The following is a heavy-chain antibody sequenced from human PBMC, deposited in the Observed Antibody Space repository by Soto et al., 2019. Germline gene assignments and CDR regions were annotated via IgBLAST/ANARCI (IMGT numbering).Heavy chain of an antibody. CDR1: GFTFSSYA. CDR2: ISGSGGST. V-gene: IGHV3-23*01. J-gene: IGHJ4*02. Sequence: PGGSLRLSCAASGFTFSSYAMSWVRQAPGKGLEWVSAISGSGGSTYYADSVKGRFTISRDNSKNTLYLQMNSLRAEDTAVYYCATIPGDTYYFDYWGQGTLVTVSS. CDR3: ATIPGDTYYFDY.